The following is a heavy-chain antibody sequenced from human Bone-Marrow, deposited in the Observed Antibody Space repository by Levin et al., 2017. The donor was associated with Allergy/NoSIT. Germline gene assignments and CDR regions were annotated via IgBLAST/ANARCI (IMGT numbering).Heavy chain of an antibody. CDR1: GFTFSSYS. V-gene: IGHV3-48*02. CDR3: ARDRYDYIWGSYRYWGDAFDI. Sequence: PGGSLRLSCAASGFTFSSYSMNWVRQAPGKGLEWVSYISSSSSTIYYADSVKGRFTISRDNAKNSLYLQMNSLRDEDTAVYYCARDRYDYIWGSYRYWGDAFDIWGQGTMVTVSS. D-gene: IGHD3-16*02. J-gene: IGHJ3*02. CDR2: ISSSSSTI.